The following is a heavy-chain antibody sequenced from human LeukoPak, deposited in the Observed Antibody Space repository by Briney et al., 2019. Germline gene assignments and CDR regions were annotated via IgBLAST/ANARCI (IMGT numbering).Heavy chain of an antibody. CDR3: ATQSSGWHIYYFDH. Sequence: ASVKVSCKASGDSFSSDAISWVRQVPGQGYEWVGRIIPILGVTHYALKFRGRVTITADKSTSAADMELRSLTFDDTAVYYCATQSSGWHIYYFDHWGQGTLVTVSS. CDR2: IIPILGVT. V-gene: IGHV1-69*04. J-gene: IGHJ4*02. CDR1: GDSFSSDA. D-gene: IGHD6-25*01.